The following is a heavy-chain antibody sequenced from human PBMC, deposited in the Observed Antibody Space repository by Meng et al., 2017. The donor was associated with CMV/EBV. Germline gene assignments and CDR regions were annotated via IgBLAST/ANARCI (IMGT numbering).Heavy chain of an antibody. CDR1: GFTFSSYW. J-gene: IGHJ6*02. Sequence: GESLKISCAASGFTFSSYWMHWVRQAPGKGLVWVSRINSDGSSTSYADSVKSRFTISRDNAKNTLYLQMNSLRAEDTAVYYCARVPGYSSGWYGDWGQGTTVTVSS. V-gene: IGHV3-74*01. D-gene: IGHD6-19*01. CDR3: ARVPGYSSGWYGD. CDR2: INSDGSST.